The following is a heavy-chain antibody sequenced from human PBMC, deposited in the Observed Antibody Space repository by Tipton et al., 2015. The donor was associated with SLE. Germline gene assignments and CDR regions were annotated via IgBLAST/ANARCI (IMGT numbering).Heavy chain of an antibody. CDR1: GASISSYY. CDR2: IYYSGST. Sequence: GLVKLSETLSLTCTVSGASISSYYWSWIRQPPGKGLEWIGYIYYSGSTNYNPSLKSRVTISVDTSKNQFSLKLSSLTAADTAVYYCARVLDLHYYYYMDVWGRGTTVTASS. CDR3: ARVLDLHYYYYMDV. V-gene: IGHV4-59*01. J-gene: IGHJ6*03. D-gene: IGHD3/OR15-3a*01.